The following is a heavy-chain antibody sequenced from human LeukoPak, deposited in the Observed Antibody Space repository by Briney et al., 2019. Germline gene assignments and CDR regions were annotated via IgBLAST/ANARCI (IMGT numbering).Heavy chain of an antibody. Sequence: GGSLSLSCAASGFTFSSYAMSWVRQAPGKGLEWVSAISGSGGSTYYADSVKGRFTISRDNSKNTLYLQMNSLRAEDTAVYYCAKETFGGVIVRQYYFDYWGQGTLVTVSS. CDR1: GFTFSSYA. CDR3: AKETFGGVIVRQYYFDY. CDR2: ISGSGGST. V-gene: IGHV3-23*01. J-gene: IGHJ4*02. D-gene: IGHD3-16*02.